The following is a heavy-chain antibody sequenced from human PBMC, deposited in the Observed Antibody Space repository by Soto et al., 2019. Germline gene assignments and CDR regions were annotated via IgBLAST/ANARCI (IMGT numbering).Heavy chain of an antibody. CDR3: ARDRLRYNWNDFPYYYYGVDV. CDR2: ISYDGSNK. Sequence: QVQLVESGGGVVQPGRSLRLSCAASGFTFSSYAMHWVRQAPGKGLEWVAVISYDGSNKYYADSVKSRFTISRDNSKNTLYMQMNSLRAEDLAVYYCARDRLRYNWNDFPYYYYGVDVRSQGATVTVSS. CDR1: GFTFSSYA. D-gene: IGHD1-1*01. J-gene: IGHJ6*02. V-gene: IGHV3-30-3*01.